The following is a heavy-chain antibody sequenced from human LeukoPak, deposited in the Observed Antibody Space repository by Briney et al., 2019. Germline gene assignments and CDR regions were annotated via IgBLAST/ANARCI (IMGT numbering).Heavy chain of an antibody. V-gene: IGHV4-61*01. CDR1: GASVNSDTYY. CDR2: IHYSGNT. J-gene: IGHJ6*02. D-gene: IGHD3-10*01. CDR3: AREKISMVRGVRDGLDV. Sequence: SETLSLTCTVSGASVNSDTYYWSWIRQPPGKGLEWIGYIHYSGNTNYNPSLMSRVTISVDTSKNQLSLKLRSVTAADTAVYYCAREKISMVRGVRDGLDVWGQGTTVTVSS.